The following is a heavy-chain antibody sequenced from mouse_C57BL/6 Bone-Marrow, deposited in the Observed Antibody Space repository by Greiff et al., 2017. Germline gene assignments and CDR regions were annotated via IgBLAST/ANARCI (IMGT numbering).Heavy chain of an antibody. CDR1: GYTFTDYY. J-gene: IGHJ2*01. CDR3: ARGAHEDY. V-gene: IGHV1-26*01. CDR2: INPNNGGT. Sequence: VQLQQSGPELVKPGASVKISCKASGYTFTDYYMNWVKQSHGKSLEWIGAINPNNGGTSYNQKFKGKATLTVDKSSSTAYMELRSLTSEDSAVYYCARGAHEDYWGQGTTLTVSS. D-gene: IGHD1-3*01.